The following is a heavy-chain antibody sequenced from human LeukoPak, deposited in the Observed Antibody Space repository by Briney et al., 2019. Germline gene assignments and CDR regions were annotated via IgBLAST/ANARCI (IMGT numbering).Heavy chain of an antibody. D-gene: IGHD6-19*01. CDR1: GFSLRSYG. V-gene: IGHV3-30*02. CDR2: IRNDGTII. Sequence: GGSLRLSCAASGFSLRSYGMHWVRQAPGKGLECVSFIRNDGTIIYYADSVKGRFTISRDNSKNTLYLQMNSLRTEDTALSYCAKDGGGGSGGGGVEYWGQGTLVTVSS. CDR3: AKDGGGGSGGGGVEY. J-gene: IGHJ4*02.